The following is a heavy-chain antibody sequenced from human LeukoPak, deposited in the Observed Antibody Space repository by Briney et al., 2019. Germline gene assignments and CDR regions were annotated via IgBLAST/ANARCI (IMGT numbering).Heavy chain of an antibody. J-gene: IGHJ4*01. Sequence: GGSLRLLCAASGFTFSSYSMNWVRQAPGKGLELVSSISSSSSCIYYADSVKGRFTISSDNAKNSLYLEVNSLRAEDTAVYFLARATLGREPHFDYWGQGTLVTVSS. CDR2: ISSSSSCI. CDR1: GFTFSSYS. CDR3: ARATLGREPHFDY. D-gene: IGHD7-27*01. V-gene: IGHV3-21*01.